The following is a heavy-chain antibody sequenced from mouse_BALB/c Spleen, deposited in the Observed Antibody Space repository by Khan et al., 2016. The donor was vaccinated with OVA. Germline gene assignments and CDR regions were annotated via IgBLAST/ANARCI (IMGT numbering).Heavy chain of an antibody. V-gene: IGHV1S127*01. CDR1: GYTFTSFW. J-gene: IGHJ3*01. CDR3: ARGGYGSPFAY. CDR2: IDPSKSET. D-gene: IGHD1-1*01. Sequence: QVQLQQSGPELVRPGASVKMSCRASGYTFTSFWIHWVKQRPGQGLEWIGMIDPSKSETRLNQKFKDKATLNVDKSSNTAYMQLSRLTSEDSSVYYCARGGYGSPFAYWGQGTLVTVSA.